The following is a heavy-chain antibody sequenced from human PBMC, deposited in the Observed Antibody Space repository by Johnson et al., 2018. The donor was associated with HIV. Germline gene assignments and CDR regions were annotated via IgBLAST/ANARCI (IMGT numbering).Heavy chain of an antibody. V-gene: IGHV3-9*01. CDR1: GFTFDDYA. D-gene: IGHD5-12*01. CDR3: AKEGRYVEGAFDI. J-gene: IGHJ3*02. CDR2: ISWNSGSK. Sequence: VQLVESGGGLVQPGRSLRLSCAASGFTFDDYAMHWVRQAPGKGLEWVSGISWNSGSKGYADSVKGRFTISRDNAKNSLYLQMNSLRAEDTAVYYCAKEGRYVEGAFDIWGQGTMVTVSS.